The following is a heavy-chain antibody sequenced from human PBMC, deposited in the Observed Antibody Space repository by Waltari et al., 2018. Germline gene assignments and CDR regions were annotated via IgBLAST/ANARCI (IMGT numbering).Heavy chain of an antibody. CDR1: GYTFTSYD. V-gene: IGHV1-8*01. CDR3: ARGPYYDFWSGYYLNY. D-gene: IGHD3-3*01. CDR2: MNPNSGNP. J-gene: IGHJ4*02. Sequence: QVQLVQSGAEVKKPGASVKVSCKASGYTFTSYDINWVRQAAGQGLEWMGWMNPNSGNPGYEQKFQGRVTMTRNTSISTAYMELSSLRSEDTAVYYCARGPYYDFWSGYYLNYWGQGTLVTVSS.